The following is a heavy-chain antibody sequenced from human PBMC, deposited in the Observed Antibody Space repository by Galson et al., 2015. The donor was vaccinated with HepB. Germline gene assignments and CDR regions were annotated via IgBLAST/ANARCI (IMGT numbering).Heavy chain of an antibody. CDR2: ISSGSSTI. CDR3: ARDAVVPYWFDP. V-gene: IGHV3-48*01. D-gene: IGHD4-23*01. J-gene: IGHJ5*02. Sequence: SLRLSCAASGFTFSSYSMNWVRQAPGKGLEWVPYISSGSSTIYYADSVKGRFTISRDNAKNSLYLQMNSLRAEDTAVYYCARDAVVPYWFDPWGQGTLVTVSS. CDR1: GFTFSSYS.